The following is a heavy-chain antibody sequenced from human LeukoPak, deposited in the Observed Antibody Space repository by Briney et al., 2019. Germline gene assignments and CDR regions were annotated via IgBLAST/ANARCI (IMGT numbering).Heavy chain of an antibody. D-gene: IGHD1-26*01. CDR1: GFTFSSYG. Sequence: AGGSLRLSCAASGFTFSSYGMHWVRQAPGKGLEWVAVISYDGSNKYYADSVKGRFTISRDNSKNTLYLQMNSLRAEDTAVYYCAKILGEWELLLPDFDYWGQGTPVTVSS. CDR2: ISYDGSNK. J-gene: IGHJ4*02. V-gene: IGHV3-30*18. CDR3: AKILGEWELLLPDFDY.